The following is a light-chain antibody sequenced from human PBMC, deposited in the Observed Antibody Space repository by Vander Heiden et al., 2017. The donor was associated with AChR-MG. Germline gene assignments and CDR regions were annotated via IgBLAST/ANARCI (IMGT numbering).Light chain of an antibody. CDR3: QQYHKWPYT. Sequence: ELVMTQSPATLSVSPGNRDTLSCRASENIRTNLAWYQHKPGQPPRLLIYDASTRSTGVSSRFSGSGSGTEFTLIITSLQSEDFAVYYCQQYHKWPYTFGQGTKLDIK. V-gene: IGKV3-15*01. CDR1: ENIRTN. J-gene: IGKJ2*01. CDR2: DAS.